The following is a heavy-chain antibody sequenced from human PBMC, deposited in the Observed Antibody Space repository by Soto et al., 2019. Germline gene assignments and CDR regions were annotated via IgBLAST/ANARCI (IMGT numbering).Heavy chain of an antibody. CDR3: ARDIFGYVDL. CDR2: IYYSGST. Sequence: QVQLQESGPGLVKPSETLSLTCTVSGGSISSYYWSWIRQPPGKGLEWIGYIYYSGSTNYNPSLKSRVTISVDTSKNQFSLKLSSVNAADTAVYYCARDIFGYVDLWGRGTLVTVSS. J-gene: IGHJ2*01. CDR1: GGSISSYY. D-gene: IGHD3-9*01. V-gene: IGHV4-59*01.